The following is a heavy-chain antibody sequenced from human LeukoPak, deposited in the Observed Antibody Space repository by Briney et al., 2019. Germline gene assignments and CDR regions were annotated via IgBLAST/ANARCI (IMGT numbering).Heavy chain of an antibody. CDR2: ISGSGGST. J-gene: IGHJ4*02. D-gene: IGHD3-16*01. Sequence: PGGSLRLSCAASGFTFSTYAMSWVRQAPGKGLEWVSGISGSGGSTYHADSVKGRFTISRGNSKNTLYLQMNSLRAEDAALYYCAKDLSGGGAVLDYWGQGTLVTVSS. CDR1: GFTFSTYA. CDR3: AKDLSGGGAVLDY. V-gene: IGHV3-23*01.